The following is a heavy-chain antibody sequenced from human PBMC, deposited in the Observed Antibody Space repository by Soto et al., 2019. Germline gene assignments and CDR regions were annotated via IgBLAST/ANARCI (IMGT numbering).Heavy chain of an antibody. CDR2: IYYSGST. V-gene: IGHV4-39*01. J-gene: IGHJ6*02. CDR1: GGSISSSSYH. D-gene: IGHD1-1*01. CDR3: ASPRGTTEIGIYYYGMDI. Sequence: SETLSLPCTVSGGSISSSSYHWVWIRQTPGKGLEWIGSIYYSGSTYYNPSLKSRVTISVDTSKNQFSLKLSSVTAADTAVYYCASPRGTTEIGIYYYGMDIWGQGTTVTLS.